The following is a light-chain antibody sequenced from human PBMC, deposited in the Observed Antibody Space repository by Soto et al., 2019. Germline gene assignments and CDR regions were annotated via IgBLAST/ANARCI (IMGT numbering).Light chain of an antibody. J-gene: IGLJ3*02. CDR3: AAWDDGLSGWV. V-gene: IGLV1-47*01. Sequence: QSVPTQPPSASGTPGQRVTISCSGSSSNIGSNYVYWYQQLPGTAPKLLIYRNNHRPSGVPDRFSGSKSGTSASLAISGLRSEDEADYYCAAWDDGLSGWVFGGGTKLTVL. CDR1: SSNIGSNY. CDR2: RNN.